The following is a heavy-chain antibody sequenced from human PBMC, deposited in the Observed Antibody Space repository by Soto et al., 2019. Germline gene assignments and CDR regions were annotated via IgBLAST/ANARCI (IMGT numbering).Heavy chain of an antibody. V-gene: IGHV3-15*07. J-gene: IGHJ4*02. CDR2: IKSKTDGGTT. D-gene: IGHD4-17*01. Sequence: EVQLVESGGGLVKPGGSLRLSCAASGFTFSNAWMNWVRQAPGKGLEWVGRIKSKTDGGTTDYAAPVKGRFTISRDDSKNTLYLQMNSLKTEDTAVYYCTTAHGDYGLGGTPGGKKWYFDYWGQGTLVTVSS. CDR3: TTAHGDYGLGGTPGGKKWYFDY. CDR1: GFTFSNAW.